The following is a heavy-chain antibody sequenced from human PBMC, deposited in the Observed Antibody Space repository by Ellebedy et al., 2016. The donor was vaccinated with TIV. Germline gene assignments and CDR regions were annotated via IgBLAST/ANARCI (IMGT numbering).Heavy chain of an antibody. CDR2: INAGNGNT. V-gene: IGHV1-3*01. J-gene: IGHJ4*02. D-gene: IGHD5-12*01. CDR1: GYTFTSYA. Sequence: AASVKVSCKASGYTFTSYAMHWVRQAPGQRLEWMGWINAGNGNTKYSQKFQGRVTITRDTSASTAYMELSSLRSEETAVYYCAREDIVATIGIDWGQGTLVTVSS. CDR3: AREDIVATIGID.